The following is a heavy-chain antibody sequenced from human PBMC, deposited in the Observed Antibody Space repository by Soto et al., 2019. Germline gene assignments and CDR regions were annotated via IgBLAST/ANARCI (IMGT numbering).Heavy chain of an antibody. CDR1: GFTFSSST. CDR2: ISYNGRNE. J-gene: IGHJ6*02. CDR3: ARGRPLTFGGVIVLSSGHYYGLDV. V-gene: IGHV3-30*04. Sequence: QVHLVESGGGAVQPGRSLRLSCAAAGFTFSSSTMHWVRQAPGKGLDWVAVISYNGRNEYYAESVKGRFTISRDNSKNTLDLQMNSLRAEDTAVYYCARGRPLTFGGVIVLSSGHYYGLDVWGQGTTVTVSS. D-gene: IGHD3-16*02.